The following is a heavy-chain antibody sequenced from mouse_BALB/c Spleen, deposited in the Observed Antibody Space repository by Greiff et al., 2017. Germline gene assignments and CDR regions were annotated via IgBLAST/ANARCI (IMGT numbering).Heavy chain of an antibody. D-gene: IGHD1-1*01. V-gene: IGHV1-15*01. CDR2: IDPETGGT. Sequence: VQLQQSGAELVRPGASVTLSCKASGYTFTDYEMHWVKQTPVHGLEWIGAIDPETGGTAYNQKFKGKATLTADKSSSTAYMELRSLTSEDSAVYYCTRGGSSPWFAYWGQGTLVTVSA. J-gene: IGHJ3*01. CDR3: TRGGSSPWFAY. CDR1: GYTFTDYE.